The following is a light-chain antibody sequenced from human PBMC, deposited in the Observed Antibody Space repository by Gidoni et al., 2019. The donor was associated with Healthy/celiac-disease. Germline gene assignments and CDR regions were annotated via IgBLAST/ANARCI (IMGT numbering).Light chain of an antibody. V-gene: IGKV2-28*01. CDR3: MQALQTPWT. CDR1: QSRLHSNGYNY. J-gene: IGKJ1*01. Sequence: DLVMTQSPLSLPVTPGEPASISCRSSQSRLHSNGYNYLDWYLQKQGQSPQLLIYLGSNRASGVPARFSGSVSGTDFTLKISRVEAEDVGVYYCMQALQTPWTFXQXTKVEIK. CDR2: LGS.